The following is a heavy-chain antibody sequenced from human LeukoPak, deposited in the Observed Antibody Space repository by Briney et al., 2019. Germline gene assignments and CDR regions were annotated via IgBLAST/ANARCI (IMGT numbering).Heavy chain of an antibody. D-gene: IGHD6-6*01. Sequence: GGSLRLSCAASGFTFSSYWMHWVRQAPGKGLVWVSRINSDESSTSYADSVKGRFTISRDNAKNTLYLQMNSLRAEDTAVYYCASFEYSSSSGYSYSYMDVWGKGTTVTVSS. V-gene: IGHV3-74*01. CDR3: ASFEYSSSSGYSYSYMDV. CDR2: INSDESST. J-gene: IGHJ6*03. CDR1: GFTFSSYW.